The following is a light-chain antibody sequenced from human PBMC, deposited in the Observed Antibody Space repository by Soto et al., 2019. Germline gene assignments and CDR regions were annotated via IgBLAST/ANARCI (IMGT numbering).Light chain of an antibody. J-gene: IGLJ1*01. Sequence: QSVLTQPASVSGSPGQSITISCTGTSSDVGGYNYVSWYQQHPGKAPKLMIYDVSNRPSGVSNRFSGSKSGNTASPTISGLQAEDEADYYCGSYTSSSTYVFGTGTKLTVL. CDR2: DVS. V-gene: IGLV2-14*01. CDR1: SSDVGGYNY. CDR3: GSYTSSSTYV.